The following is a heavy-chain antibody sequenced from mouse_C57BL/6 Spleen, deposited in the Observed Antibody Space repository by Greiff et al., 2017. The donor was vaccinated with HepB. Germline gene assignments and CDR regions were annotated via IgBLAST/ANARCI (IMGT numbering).Heavy chain of an antibody. Sequence: DVKLQESGGDLVKPGGSLKLSCAASGFTFSSYGMSWVRQTPDKRLEWVATISSGGSYTYYPDSVKGRFTISRDNAKNTLYLQMSSLKSEDTAMYYCARQEVGYWGQGTSVTVSS. CDR3: ARQEVGY. CDR2: ISSGGSYT. V-gene: IGHV5-6*02. CDR1: GFTFSSYG. J-gene: IGHJ4*01.